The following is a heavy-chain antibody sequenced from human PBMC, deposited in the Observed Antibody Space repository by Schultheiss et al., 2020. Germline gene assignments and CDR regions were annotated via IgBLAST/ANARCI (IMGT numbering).Heavy chain of an antibody. J-gene: IGHJ4*02. CDR3: ARDSDGTFDY. Sequence: GGSLRLSCAASGFTFSSYGMHWVRQAPGKGLEWVSSISSSSSYIYYADSVKGRFTISRDNAKNTLYLQMNSLRAEDTAVYYCARDSDGTFDYWGQGTLVTVSS. CDR1: GFTFSSYG. V-gene: IGHV3-21*04. D-gene: IGHD1-1*01. CDR2: ISSSSSYI.